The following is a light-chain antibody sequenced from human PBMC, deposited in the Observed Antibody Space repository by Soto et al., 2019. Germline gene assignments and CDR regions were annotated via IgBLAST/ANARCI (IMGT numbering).Light chain of an antibody. Sequence: QSVLTQPPSASGSPGQSVTISCTGTSSDIGNYDYVSWYQQHPDKAPKLMIYEVSKRPSGVSDRFSGSKSGNTASLTVSGLKAEDEADYYCSSYAGSNKFVIFGGGTKLTVL. V-gene: IGLV2-8*01. J-gene: IGLJ2*01. CDR1: SSDIGNYDY. CDR3: SSYAGSNKFVI. CDR2: EVS.